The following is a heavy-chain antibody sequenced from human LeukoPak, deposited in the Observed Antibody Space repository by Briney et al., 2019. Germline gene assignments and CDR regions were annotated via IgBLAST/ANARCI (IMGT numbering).Heavy chain of an antibody. CDR2: IYYSGST. D-gene: IGHD1-26*01. CDR3: TWWELLSGCFDY. V-gene: IGHV4-59*01. CDR1: GGSISSYY. J-gene: IGHJ4*02. Sequence: SETLSLTCTVSGGSISSYYWSWIRQPPGKGLEWIGYIYYSGSTNYNPSLKSRVTISVDTSKNQFSLKLSSVTAADTAVYYCTWWELLSGCFDYWGQGTLVTVSS.